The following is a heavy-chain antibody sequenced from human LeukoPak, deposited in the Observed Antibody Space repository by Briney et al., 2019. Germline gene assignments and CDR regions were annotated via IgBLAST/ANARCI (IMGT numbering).Heavy chain of an antibody. CDR1: GDSVSSNSAA. Sequence: SQTLSLTCAISGDSVSSNSAAWSWIRQSPSRGLEWLGRAYYRSKWYNNYAVSVKSRITINPDTSKNQFSLQLNSVTPEDTAVYYCARGGYCSSTSCYIDPSWFDPWGQGTLVTVSS. CDR2: AYYRSKWYN. J-gene: IGHJ5*02. CDR3: ARGGYCSSTSCYIDPSWFDP. V-gene: IGHV6-1*01. D-gene: IGHD2-2*02.